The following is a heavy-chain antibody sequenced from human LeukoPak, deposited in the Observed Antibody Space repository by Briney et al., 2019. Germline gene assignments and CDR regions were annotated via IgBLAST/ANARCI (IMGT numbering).Heavy chain of an antibody. CDR3: AASSGFDY. D-gene: IGHD6-25*01. CDR1: GFTFGDYT. Sequence: GGSLRLSCTASGFTFGDYTMSWVRQAPGKGLEWVGYIRSRAYGGAAEYAASVKGRFTITRDDSKSIAYLQMSSLNIEDTAVYYCAASSGFDYWGQGTLVTVSS. V-gene: IGHV3-49*04. CDR2: IRSRAYGGAA. J-gene: IGHJ4*02.